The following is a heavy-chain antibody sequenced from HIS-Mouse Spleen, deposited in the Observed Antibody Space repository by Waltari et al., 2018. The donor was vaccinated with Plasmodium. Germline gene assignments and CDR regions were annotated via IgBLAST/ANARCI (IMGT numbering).Heavy chain of an antibody. CDR2: IDWDDDK. J-gene: IGHJ6*02. Sequence: QVTLRESGPALVKPTQTLTLTCTFSGFSLSTSGMCVSWIRQPPGKALEWLARIDWDDDKYYSTSLKTRLTISKDTSKNQVVLTMTNMDPVDTATYYCARTTYSNSSAKYYYYGMDVWGQGTTVTVSS. CDR1: GFSLSTSGMC. V-gene: IGHV2-70*15. CDR3: ARTTYSNSSAKYYYYGMDV. D-gene: IGHD6-6*01.